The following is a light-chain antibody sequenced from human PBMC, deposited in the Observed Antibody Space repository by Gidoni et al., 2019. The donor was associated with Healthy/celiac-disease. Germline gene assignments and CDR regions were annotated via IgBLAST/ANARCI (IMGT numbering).Light chain of an antibody. CDR2: DAS. Sequence: DIQMTQSPSSLSASVGDRVTITCQASQDISNYLNWYQQKPGKAPKLLIYDASNLETGVPSRSSGSGSGTDFTFTISSLQPEDIATYYCQQYDNLPPRLTFXGXTKVEIK. J-gene: IGKJ4*01. V-gene: IGKV1-33*01. CDR1: QDISNY. CDR3: QQYDNLPPRLT.